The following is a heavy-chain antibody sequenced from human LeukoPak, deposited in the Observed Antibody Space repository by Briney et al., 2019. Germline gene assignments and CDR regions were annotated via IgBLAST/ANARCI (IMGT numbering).Heavy chain of an antibody. CDR1: GGSINSYY. J-gene: IGHJ5*02. CDR3: ARLRSGDP. Sequence: SATLSLTCTVSGGSINSYYWSWIRQPPGKGLEWIGYIYYSGSTNYNPSLKSRVTISVDTSKDQFSLKLSSVTAADTAVYYCARLRSGDPWGQGTLVSVST. CDR2: IYYSGST. D-gene: IGHD3-10*01. V-gene: IGHV4-59*08.